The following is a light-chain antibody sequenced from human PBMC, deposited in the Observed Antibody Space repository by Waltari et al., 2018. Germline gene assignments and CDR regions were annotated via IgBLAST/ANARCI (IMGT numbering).Light chain of an antibody. V-gene: IGLV2-14*01. CDR3: MSYTSSSTFV. CDR2: EVN. CDR1: SSDVGGYQY. J-gene: IGLJ1*01. Sequence: QSALTQPASVSGSPGQSITISCTGTSSDVGGYQYVSWYQHHPGKAPKLMIYEVNNRAEGVYDRFSGSKSGNTASLTISGLQAEDEADYYWMSYTSSSTFVFGTGTKVTV.